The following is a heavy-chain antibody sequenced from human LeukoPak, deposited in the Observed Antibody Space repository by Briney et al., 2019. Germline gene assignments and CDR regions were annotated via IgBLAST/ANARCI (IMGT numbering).Heavy chain of an antibody. V-gene: IGHV6-1*01. CDR3: ARDAVGASLFEY. D-gene: IGHD1-26*01. Sequence: SQTLSLTCVISGDSVSNNVAVWNWIRRSPSRGLEWLGRTYYRSKWHNHYAVSMQSRITISPDTSKNQFYLQLDSVTPEDTAVYYCARDAVGASLFEYWGQGTLVTVSS. CDR2: TYYRSKWHN. CDR1: GDSVSNNVAV. J-gene: IGHJ4*02.